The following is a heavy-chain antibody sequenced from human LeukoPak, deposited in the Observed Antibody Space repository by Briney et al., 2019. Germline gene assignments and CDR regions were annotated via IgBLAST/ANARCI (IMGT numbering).Heavy chain of an antibody. D-gene: IGHD6-19*01. CDR3: ARVARRGYSSGWTDY. CDR1: GYTFTSYY. Sequence: ASVKVSCKASGYTFTSYYMHWVRQAPGQGLEWMGWINPNSGGTNYAQKFQGWVTMTRDTSISTAYMELSRLRSDDTAVYYCARVARRGYSSGWTDYWGQGTLVTVSS. V-gene: IGHV1-2*04. J-gene: IGHJ4*02. CDR2: INPNSGGT.